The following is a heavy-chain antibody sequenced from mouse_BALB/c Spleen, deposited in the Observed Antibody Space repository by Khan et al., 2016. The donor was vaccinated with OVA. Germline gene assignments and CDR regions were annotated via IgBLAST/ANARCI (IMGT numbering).Heavy chain of an antibody. CDR3: ATLGVYAMDY. J-gene: IGHJ4*01. V-gene: IGHV14-3*02. CDR2: IDPANGNT. Sequence: EVQLQQSGAELVKPGASVKLSCTASGFNIKDTYMHWVKQRPEQGLEWIGTIDPANGNTKYDPKFQGKAIITTDTTSNIVYLQLSSLTSEDTAVYYSATLGVYAMDYWGQGTSVTVSS. CDR1: GFNIKDTY.